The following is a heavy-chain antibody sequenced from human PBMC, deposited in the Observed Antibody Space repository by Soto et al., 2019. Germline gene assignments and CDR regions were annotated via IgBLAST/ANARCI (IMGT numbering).Heavy chain of an antibody. Sequence: PGGSXRLSCAASGFTVSSNYMSWVRQAPGKGLEWVSVIYSGGSTYYADSVKGRFTISRDNSKNTLYLQMNSLRAEDTAVYYCARGAYDILTGYPYFDYWGQGTLVTVSS. CDR1: GFTVSSNY. V-gene: IGHV3-66*01. D-gene: IGHD3-9*01. CDR3: ARGAYDILTGYPYFDY. J-gene: IGHJ4*02. CDR2: IYSGGST.